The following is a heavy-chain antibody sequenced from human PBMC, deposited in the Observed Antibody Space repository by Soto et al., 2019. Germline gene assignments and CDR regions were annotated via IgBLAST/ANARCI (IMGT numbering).Heavy chain of an antibody. V-gene: IGHV3-23*01. D-gene: IGHD2-15*01. CDR1: GFTFSSYA. CDR2: VSIGGST. J-gene: IGHJ4*02. CDR3: AKRRGAGGHFDY. Sequence: VGSLRLSCAAYGFTFSSYAMGWVRQGPGKGLEWVAVVSIGGSTHYAHSVRGRFTISRDNSKNTLSLQMNSLTAEDTAVYCCAKRRGAGGHFDYWGQGALVTVSS.